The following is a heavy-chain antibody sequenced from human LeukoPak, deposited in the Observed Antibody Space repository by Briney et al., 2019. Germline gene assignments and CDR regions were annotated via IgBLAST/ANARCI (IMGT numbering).Heavy chain of an antibody. CDR3: AAIAVAVPWDFDY. D-gene: IGHD6-19*01. J-gene: IGHJ4*02. CDR2: IYSGGST. CDR1: RFTFSNYA. V-gene: IGHV3-66*01. Sequence: LTGGSLRLSCAASRFTFSNYAMSWVRQAPGKGLEWVSVIYSGGSTYYADSVKGRFTISRDNSKNTLYLQMNSLRAEDTAVYYCAAIAVAVPWDFDYWGQGTLVTVSS.